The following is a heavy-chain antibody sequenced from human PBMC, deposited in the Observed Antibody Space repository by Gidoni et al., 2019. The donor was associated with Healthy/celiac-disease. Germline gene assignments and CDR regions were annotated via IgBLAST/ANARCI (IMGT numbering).Heavy chain of an antibody. Sequence: QVQLVESGGGVVQPGRSLRLSCAASGFTFSSYGMHWVRQAPGKGLEWVAVISYDGSNKYYADSVKGRFTISKDNSKNTLYLQMNSLRAEDTAVYYCAKSITMVRGVIMAMDVWGQGTTVTVSS. D-gene: IGHD3-10*01. V-gene: IGHV3-30*18. CDR1: GFTFSSYG. CDR3: AKSITMVRGVIMAMDV. CDR2: ISYDGSNK. J-gene: IGHJ6*02.